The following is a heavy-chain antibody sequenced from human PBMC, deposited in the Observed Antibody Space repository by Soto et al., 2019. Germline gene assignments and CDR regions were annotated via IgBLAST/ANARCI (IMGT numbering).Heavy chain of an antibody. Sequence: ASVKVSCKASGYTFTSYGFTWVRQAPGQGLEWMGWISAYNGNTNYAQKLQGRVTMTTDTSTSTAYMELRSLRSDDTAVYYCARDDCSGGSCYCDYWGQGTLVTVSS. CDR2: ISAYNGNT. CDR1: GYTFTSYG. J-gene: IGHJ4*02. CDR3: ARDDCSGGSCYCDY. V-gene: IGHV1-18*01. D-gene: IGHD2-15*01.